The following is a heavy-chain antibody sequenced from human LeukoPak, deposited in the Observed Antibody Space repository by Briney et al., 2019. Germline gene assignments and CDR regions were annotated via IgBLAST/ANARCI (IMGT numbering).Heavy chain of an antibody. CDR2: IYYSGST. Sequence: PSETLSLTCTVSGGSVSSGSYYWGWIRQPPGKGLEWIGNIYYSGSTYYNPSLKSRVTISVETSKNQFSLKLSSVTAADTAVYYCATTYYDILTGWVDYWGQGTLVTVSS. J-gene: IGHJ4*02. V-gene: IGHV4-39*07. CDR3: ATTYYDILTGWVDY. D-gene: IGHD3-9*01. CDR1: GGSVSSGSYY.